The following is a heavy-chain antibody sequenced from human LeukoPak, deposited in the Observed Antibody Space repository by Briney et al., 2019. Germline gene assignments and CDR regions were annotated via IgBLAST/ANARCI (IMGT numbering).Heavy chain of an antibody. CDR2: ISSSGSYI. J-gene: IGHJ4*02. V-gene: IGHV3-21*01. CDR1: GFTFSNYP. D-gene: IGHD5-18*01. Sequence: PGGSLRLSCAASGFTFSNYPMGWVRQAPGKGLEWVSSISSSGSYIYYADSVKGRLTISRDNAKNSLYLQMNSLRAEDSAVYYCARGGGSYGKYYFDYWGQGTLVTVSS. CDR3: ARGGGSYGKYYFDY.